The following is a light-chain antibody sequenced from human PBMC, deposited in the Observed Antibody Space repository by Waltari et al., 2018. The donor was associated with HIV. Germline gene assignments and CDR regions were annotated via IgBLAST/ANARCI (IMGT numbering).Light chain of an antibody. J-gene: IGLJ3*02. CDR2: STK. Sequence: QTVVTQEPSFSVSPGGTVTLTCGLSSGSVSTNYYPTWYQQTPGQAPRTLIYSTKTRASGVPDRFSGSILGNKAALTITGAQADDESDYYCVLYMGTKWVFGGGTKLTVL. V-gene: IGLV8-61*01. CDR1: SGSVSTNYY. CDR3: VLYMGTKWV.